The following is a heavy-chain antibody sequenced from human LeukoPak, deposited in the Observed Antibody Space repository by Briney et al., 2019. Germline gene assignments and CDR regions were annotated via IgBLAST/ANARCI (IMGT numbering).Heavy chain of an antibody. J-gene: IGHJ4*02. D-gene: IGHD2-15*01. CDR1: GGSISSYY. CDR3: ARRLRYAYCSGGSCGGIDY. V-gene: IGHV4-59*08. Sequence: SETLSLTCTVSGGSISSYYWSWIRQPPGKGLEWIGYIYYSGGTNYNPSLKSRVTISVDTSKNQFSLKLSSVTAADTAVYYCARRLRYAYCSGGSCGGIDYWGQGTLVTVSS. CDR2: IYYSGGT.